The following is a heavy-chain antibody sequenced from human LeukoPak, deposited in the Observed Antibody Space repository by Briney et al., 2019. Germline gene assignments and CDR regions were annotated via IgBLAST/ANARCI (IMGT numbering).Heavy chain of an antibody. CDR1: GYTFTGYY. CDR3: ARGRWELLGSHAFDI. CDR2: INPNSGGT. J-gene: IGHJ3*02. Sequence: GASVKVSCKASGYTFTGYYMHWVRQAPGQGLEWMGWINPNSGGTNYAQKFQGRVTMTRGTSISTAYMELSSLRSEDTAVYYCARGRWELLGSHAFDIWGQGTMVTVSS. D-gene: IGHD1-26*01. V-gene: IGHV1-2*02.